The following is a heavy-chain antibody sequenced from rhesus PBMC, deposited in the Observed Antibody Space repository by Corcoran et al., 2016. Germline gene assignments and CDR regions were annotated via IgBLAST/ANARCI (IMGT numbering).Heavy chain of an antibody. CDR1: GFTFSSYW. Sequence: EVQVVESGGGLAKPGGSLRLSCAASGFTFSSYWLHWFRQAPGKGLEWISAINSDDSSTSYADSVNGRIPSSRENANNPLYLQMDGLRAEDTAVYYCAGDVPPDSNSSHFWGQGLRVTVSS. J-gene: IGHJ3*01. V-gene: IGHV3-14*01. D-gene: IGHD6-43*01. CDR2: INSDDSST. CDR3: AGDVPPDSNSSHF.